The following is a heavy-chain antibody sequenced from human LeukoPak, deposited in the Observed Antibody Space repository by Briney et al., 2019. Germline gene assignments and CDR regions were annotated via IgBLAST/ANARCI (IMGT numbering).Heavy chain of an antibody. CDR3: ARGNGAYSGYDGPSYNWFDP. J-gene: IGHJ5*02. CDR1: GFTFSSYA. CDR2: ISYDGSNK. V-gene: IGHV3-30-3*01. D-gene: IGHD5-12*01. Sequence: PGRSLRLSCAASGFTFSSYAMHWVRQAPGKGLEWVAFISYDGSNKYYADSVKGRFTISRDNSKNTLYLQMNSLRAEDTAVYYCARGNGAYSGYDGPSYNWFDPWGQGTLVTVSS.